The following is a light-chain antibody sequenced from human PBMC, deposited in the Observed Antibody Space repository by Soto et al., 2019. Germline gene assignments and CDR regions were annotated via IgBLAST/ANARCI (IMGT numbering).Light chain of an antibody. CDR2: EVS. V-gene: IGLV2-8*01. J-gene: IGLJ1*01. Sequence: QSVLTQRPSASESPGQSVTISCTGTSSDVGNYNYVSWYQHHPGKAPKLMIYEVSKWPSGVPDRFSGSKSGNTASLTVSGLQAEDEADYYCTSYAGSNTYVFGTGTKVTVL. CDR1: SSDVGNYNY. CDR3: TSYAGSNTYV.